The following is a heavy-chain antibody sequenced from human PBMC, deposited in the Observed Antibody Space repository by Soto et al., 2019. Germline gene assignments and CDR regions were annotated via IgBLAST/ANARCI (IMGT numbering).Heavy chain of an antibody. D-gene: IGHD3-10*01. CDR1: CYTFTDYG. J-gene: IGHJ4*02. CDR2: ISADNGNT. CDR3: ARRGVLPDY. Sequence: SVEVSFRASCYTFTDYGITWVRQAPGQGLEWMGWISADNGNTNYAQKVQGRVTMTTDTSTSTAYMELRSLRSDDTAVYYCARRGVLPDYWGQGTLVTVSS. V-gene: IGHV1-18*01.